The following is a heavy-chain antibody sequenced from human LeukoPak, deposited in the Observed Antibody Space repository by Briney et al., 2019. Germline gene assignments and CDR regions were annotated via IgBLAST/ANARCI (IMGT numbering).Heavy chain of an antibody. CDR3: ARDGLYCTNGVCSSDI. CDR1: GYTFTSYD. Sequence: ASVKVSCKASGYTFTSYDINWVRQATGQGLEWMGKINPSSGGTGYAQKFQGRVTMTRDTSTSTVYMELTSLRSEDTAVYYCARDGLYCTNGVCSSDIWGQGTLVTVSS. J-gene: IGHJ3*02. V-gene: IGHV1-46*01. CDR2: INPSSGGT. D-gene: IGHD2-8*01.